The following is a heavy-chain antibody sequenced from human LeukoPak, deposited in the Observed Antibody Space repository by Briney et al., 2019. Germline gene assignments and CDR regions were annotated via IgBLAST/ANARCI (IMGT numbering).Heavy chain of an antibody. CDR3: ARRIAARLGAFDS. V-gene: IGHV4-39*01. CDR1: GGSISSSSYY. J-gene: IGHJ3*02. Sequence: SETLSLTCTVSGGSISSSSYYWGWVRQPPGKGLEWIVSIYYSGIIYYNPSLKSRVTISVDTSKNQFSLKLSSVTAAVTAVYYWARRIAARLGAFDSWGRGTMCTVS. CDR2: IYYSGII. D-gene: IGHD6-6*01.